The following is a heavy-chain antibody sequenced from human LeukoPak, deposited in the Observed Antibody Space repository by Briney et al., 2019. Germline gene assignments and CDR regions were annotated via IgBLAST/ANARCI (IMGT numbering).Heavy chain of an antibody. J-gene: IGHJ3*02. CDR2: IYYSGST. CDR1: GGSISSYY. Sequence: SETLSLTCTVSGGSISSYYWSWIRQPPGKGLEWIGYIYYSGSTNYNPSLKSRVTISVDTSKNQFSLKLSSVSAADTAVYYCARHGDYGDYVGWFDAFDIWGQGTMVTVSS. D-gene: IGHD4-17*01. CDR3: ARHGDYGDYVGWFDAFDI. V-gene: IGHV4-59*08.